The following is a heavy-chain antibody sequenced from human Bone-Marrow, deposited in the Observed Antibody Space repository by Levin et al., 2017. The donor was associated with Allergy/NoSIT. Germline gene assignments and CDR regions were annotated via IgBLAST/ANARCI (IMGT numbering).Heavy chain of an antibody. CDR3: ARGSGFCSGGSCYEGGHFDY. J-gene: IGHJ4*02. CDR1: GGYISGYY. Sequence: LSLPFPVSGGYISGYYWNWIRQPPGPFLSFLFSLPSLFLPPSHPSLKSRVTMSLDTSKNQFSLKLSSVTAADTAVYYCARGSGFCSGGSCYEGGHFDYWGQGTLVTVSS. CDR2: LPSLFLP. V-gene: IGHV4-59*01. D-gene: IGHD2-15*01.